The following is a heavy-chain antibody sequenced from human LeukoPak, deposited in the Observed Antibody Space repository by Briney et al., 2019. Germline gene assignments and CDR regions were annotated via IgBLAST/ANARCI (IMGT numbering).Heavy chain of an antibody. D-gene: IGHD3-3*01. V-gene: IGHV4-30-4*08. CDR1: GGSISSGDYY. CDR2: IYYSGST. CDR3: ARSKLRFLEWLLDY. Sequence: PSETLSLTCTVSGGSISSGDYYWSWIRQPPGKGLEWIGYIYYSGSTYYNPSLKSRVTISVDTSKNQFSLKLSSVTAADTAVYYCARSKLRFLEWLLDYWGQGTLVTVSS. J-gene: IGHJ4*02.